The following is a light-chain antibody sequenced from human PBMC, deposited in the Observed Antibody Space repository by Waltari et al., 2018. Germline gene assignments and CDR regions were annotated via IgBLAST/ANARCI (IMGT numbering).Light chain of an antibody. CDR2: AAS. CDR3: QQLNSYPIT. CDR1: QGISSY. Sequence: IQLTQSPSSLSASVGDRVTITCRSSQGISSYLACYQQKPGKAPKLLIYAASTLQSGVPSRFSGSGSGTDFTLTISSLQPEDVATYFCQQLNSYPITFGQGTRLEIK. J-gene: IGKJ5*01. V-gene: IGKV1-9*01.